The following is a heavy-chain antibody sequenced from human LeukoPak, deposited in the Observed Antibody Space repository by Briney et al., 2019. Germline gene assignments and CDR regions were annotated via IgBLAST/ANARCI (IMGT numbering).Heavy chain of an antibody. J-gene: IGHJ4*02. CDR2: FHHAEST. Sequence: SGTLSLTCGVSGGSISGSNWWSWVRQPPGKGLEWIGEFHHAESTNYNPPLKSRVTISVDKSKNQFSLRLSSVTAADTAVYYCARNIVGANAFDYWGQGTLVTVSS. CDR3: ARNIVGANAFDY. D-gene: IGHD1-26*01. V-gene: IGHV4-4*02. CDR1: GGSISGSNW.